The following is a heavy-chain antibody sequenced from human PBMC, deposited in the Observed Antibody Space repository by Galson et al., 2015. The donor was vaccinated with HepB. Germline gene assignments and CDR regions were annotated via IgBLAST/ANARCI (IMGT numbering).Heavy chain of an antibody. V-gene: IGHV3-30-3*01. CDR2: ISYDGSNK. J-gene: IGHJ3*02. D-gene: IGHD3-22*01. CDR3: ARGGPAYDSSGYSDAFDI. CDR1: EFIFSSYA. Sequence: SLRLSCAASEFIFSSYAIHWVRQAPGKGLEWVSVISYDGSNKKFADSVKGRFTISRDNSKKTLYLQMNSLRAEDTAVYYCARGGPAYDSSGYSDAFDIWGQGTMVTVSS.